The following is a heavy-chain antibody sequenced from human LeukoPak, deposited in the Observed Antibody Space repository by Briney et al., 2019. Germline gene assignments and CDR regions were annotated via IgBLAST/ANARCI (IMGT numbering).Heavy chain of an antibody. CDR2: IYYSGST. V-gene: IGHV4-59*01. D-gene: IGHD2-8*02. J-gene: IGHJ4*02. CDR1: GGSISSYY. Sequence: PSETLSLTCTVSGGSISSYYWSWIRQPPGKGREWIGYIYYSGSTNYNPSLKSRVTISVDTSKNQFSLKLSSVTAADTAVYYCARGRVLHAINFDYWGQGTLVTVSS. CDR3: ARGRVLHAINFDY.